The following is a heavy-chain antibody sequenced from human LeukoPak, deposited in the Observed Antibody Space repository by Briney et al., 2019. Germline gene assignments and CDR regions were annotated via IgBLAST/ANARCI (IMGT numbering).Heavy chain of an antibody. Sequence: SETLSLTCSVSGGTLNSFYWGWIRQPPGKGLEWIGSIYYSGSTYYNPSLKSRVTISVDTSKNQFSLKLSSVTAADTAVYYCASFRVGANFDYWGQGTLVTVSS. CDR1: GGTLNSFY. V-gene: IGHV4-39*01. CDR3: ASFRVGANFDY. D-gene: IGHD1-26*01. CDR2: IYYSGST. J-gene: IGHJ4*02.